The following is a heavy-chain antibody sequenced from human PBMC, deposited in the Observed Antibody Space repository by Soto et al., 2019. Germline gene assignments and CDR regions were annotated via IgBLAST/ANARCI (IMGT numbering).Heavy chain of an antibody. Sequence: SETLSLTCTVSGGSISSYYWSWIRQPPGKGLEWIGYIYYSGSTNYNPSLKSRVTISVDTSKNQFSLKLSSVTAADTAVYYCARGREXVSSGLSGYYYYYGMDVWGQGTTVTVSS. V-gene: IGHV4-59*01. CDR1: GGSISSYY. D-gene: IGHD6-19*01. CDR2: IYYSGST. CDR3: ARGREXVSSGLSGYYYYYGMDV. J-gene: IGHJ6*02.